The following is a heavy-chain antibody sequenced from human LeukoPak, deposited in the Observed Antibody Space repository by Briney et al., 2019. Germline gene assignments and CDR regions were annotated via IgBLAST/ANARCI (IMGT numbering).Heavy chain of an antibody. Sequence: PGGSLRLSCAASGFTFSSYAMGWVRQAPGKGLEWVSAISGSGGSTYYADSVKGRVTISRDNSKYTLYLQMNSLRAEDTAVYYCAKQQLVSTPFDYWGQGTLVTVSS. CDR2: ISGSGGST. V-gene: IGHV3-23*01. CDR1: GFTFSSYA. CDR3: AKQQLVSTPFDY. J-gene: IGHJ4*02. D-gene: IGHD6-13*01.